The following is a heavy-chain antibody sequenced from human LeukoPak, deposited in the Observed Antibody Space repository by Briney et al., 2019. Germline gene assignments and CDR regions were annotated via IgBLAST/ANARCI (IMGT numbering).Heavy chain of an antibody. V-gene: IGHV3-23*01. CDR3: AKDLSWGLDY. CDR1: GFAFSTYG. CDR2: IGGSGAGT. D-gene: IGHD7-27*01. Sequence: PGGSLRLSCAASGFAFSTYGMSWVRQAPGKGPEWVSAIGGSGAGTYYADSMKGRFTISRDNSKNTLYLQINSLRVQDTALYYCAKDLSWGLDYWGLGTLVTVSS. J-gene: IGHJ4*02.